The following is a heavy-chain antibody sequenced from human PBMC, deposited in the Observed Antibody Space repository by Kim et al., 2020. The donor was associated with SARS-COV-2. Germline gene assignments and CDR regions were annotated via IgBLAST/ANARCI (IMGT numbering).Heavy chain of an antibody. CDR2: IYYSGST. V-gene: IGHV4-61*01. Sequence: SETLSLTCTVSGGSVSSGSYYWSWIRQPPGKGLEWIGYIYYSGSTNYNPSLKSRVTISVDTSKNQFSLKLSSVTAADTAVYYCARAGAAADGMDVWGQGT. J-gene: IGHJ6*02. D-gene: IGHD6-13*01. CDR1: GGSVSSGSYY. CDR3: ARAGAAADGMDV.